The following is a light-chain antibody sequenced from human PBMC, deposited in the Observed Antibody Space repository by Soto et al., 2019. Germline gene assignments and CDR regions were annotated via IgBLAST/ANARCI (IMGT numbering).Light chain of an antibody. V-gene: IGKV3-20*01. CDR3: PQYHRSPPSWT. J-gene: IGKJ1*01. CDR1: QSVDSNY. Sequence: EIVLTQSPGTLSLSPGERATLSCRASQSVDSNYLAWYQQKPGQAPRLLIYGASSRATGVPDRFSGSGSGTDFTLTISRLEPGDFALYYWPQYHRSPPSWTFGQGTKVEIK. CDR2: GAS.